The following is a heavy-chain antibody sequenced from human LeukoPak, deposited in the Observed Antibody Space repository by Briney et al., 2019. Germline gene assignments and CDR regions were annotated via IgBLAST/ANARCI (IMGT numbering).Heavy chain of an antibody. CDR1: GFTVSSNY. CDR2: IYSGGST. J-gene: IGHJ3*02. V-gene: IGHV3-66*01. D-gene: IGHD2-21*01. Sequence: GGSLRPSCAASGFTVSSNYMNWVRQAPGKGLEWVSVIYSGGSTYYADSVKGRFTISRDNSKNTLYFQMNSLRAEDTAVYYCARDQGYSRAFDIWGQGTMVTVSS. CDR3: ARDQGYSRAFDI.